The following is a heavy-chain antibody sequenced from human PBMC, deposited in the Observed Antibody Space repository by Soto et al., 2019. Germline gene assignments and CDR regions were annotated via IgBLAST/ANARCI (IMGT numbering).Heavy chain of an antibody. J-gene: IGHJ4*02. CDR3: ARDTSGARTGFDY. V-gene: IGHV3-21*01. D-gene: IGHD3-3*01. CDR2: ISGGGDYI. CDR1: GFTFSSYT. Sequence: GSLRLSCTASGFTFSSYTMNWVLQSPGRGLEYVSSISGGGDYIYYADSMKGRFTISRDNAKNSLYLQINSLTAEDTAVYYCARDTSGARTGFDYWGQGTLVTVSS.